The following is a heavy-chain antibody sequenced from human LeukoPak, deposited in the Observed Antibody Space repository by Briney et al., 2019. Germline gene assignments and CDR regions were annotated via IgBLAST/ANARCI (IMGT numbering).Heavy chain of an antibody. Sequence: SETLSLTCTVSGGSISSGSYYWSWIRQPAGKGLEWIGRIYTSGSTNYNPSLKSRVTISVDTSKNQFSLKLSSVTAADTAVYYCARRPAAAATNWFDPWGQGTLVTVSS. D-gene: IGHD6-13*01. V-gene: IGHV4-61*02. CDR2: IYTSGST. J-gene: IGHJ5*02. CDR1: GGSISSGSYY. CDR3: ARRPAAAATNWFDP.